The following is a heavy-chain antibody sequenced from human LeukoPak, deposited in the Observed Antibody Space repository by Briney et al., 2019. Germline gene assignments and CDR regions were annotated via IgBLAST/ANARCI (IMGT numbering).Heavy chain of an antibody. V-gene: IGHV4-39*01. J-gene: IGHJ5*02. CDR3: ARSPPSYSSGPTEFDP. D-gene: IGHD6-19*01. CDR1: GGSISSYY. Sequence: SETLSLTCTVSGGSISSYYWSWIRQPPGKGLEWIGSIYYSGSTYYNPSLKSRVTISVDTSKNQFSLKLSSVTAADTAVYYCARSPPSYSSGPTEFDPWGQGTLVTVSS. CDR2: IYYSGST.